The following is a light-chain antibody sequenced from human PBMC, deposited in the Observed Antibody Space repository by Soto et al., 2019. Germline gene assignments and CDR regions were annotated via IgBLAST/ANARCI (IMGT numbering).Light chain of an antibody. CDR3: QQLNSYSLT. CDR2: AAP. CDR1: QGISSY. V-gene: IGKV1-9*01. Sequence: DIQLTQPPSFLSASVGDRVTITCRASQGISSYLVWYQQKPGKAPKLLIYAAPTLQSGVPSRFSGSGSGTEFTLTISSLQPEDFATYYCQQLNSYSLTFGGGTKVEIK. J-gene: IGKJ4*01.